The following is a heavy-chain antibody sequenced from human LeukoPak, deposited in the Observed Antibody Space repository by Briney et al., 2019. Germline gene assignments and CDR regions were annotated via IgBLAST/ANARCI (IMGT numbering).Heavy chain of an antibody. D-gene: IGHD6-13*01. CDR2: INPNSGGT. J-gene: IGHJ6*03. V-gene: IGHV1-2*02. Sequence: ASVKVSCKASGYTFTSYYMHWVRQAPGQGLEWMGWINPNSGGTNYAQKFQGRVTMTRDTSISTAYMELSRLRSDDTAVYYCARDRIAAAGTKTNYYYYYMDVWGKGTTVTVSS. CDR1: GYTFTSYY. CDR3: ARDRIAAAGTKTNYYYYYMDV.